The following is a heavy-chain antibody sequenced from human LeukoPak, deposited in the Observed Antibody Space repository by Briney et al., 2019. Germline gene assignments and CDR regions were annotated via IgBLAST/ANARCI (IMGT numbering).Heavy chain of an antibody. CDR3: ATLVSTRYYFDY. CDR2: IYHSGIT. J-gene: IGHJ4*02. V-gene: IGHV4-38-2*02. Sequence: PSETLSLTCTVSDYSISSGYGYYWGWIPQPPRKGLEWIGNIYHSGITYYNHFSSSLKSRVTISIDTSKNQFSLRLTSVTAADTAVYFCATLVSTRYYFDYWGQGTLVSVSS. CDR1: DYSISSGYGYY. D-gene: IGHD5/OR15-5a*01.